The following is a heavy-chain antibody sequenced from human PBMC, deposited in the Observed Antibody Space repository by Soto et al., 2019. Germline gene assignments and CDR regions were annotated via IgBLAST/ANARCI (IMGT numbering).Heavy chain of an antibody. CDR3: ARDQSGETMDWFDP. J-gene: IGHJ5*02. Sequence: QVQLVESGGGVVQPGRSLRLSCAASGFTFSSYAMHWVRQAPGKGLAWVAVISYDGSNKYYADSVKGRFTISRDNSKNTLYLQMNVLRAEDTAVYYCARDQSGETMDWFDPWGQGTLVTVSS. CDR2: ISYDGSNK. CDR1: GFTFSSYA. D-gene: IGHD3-10*01. V-gene: IGHV3-30-3*01.